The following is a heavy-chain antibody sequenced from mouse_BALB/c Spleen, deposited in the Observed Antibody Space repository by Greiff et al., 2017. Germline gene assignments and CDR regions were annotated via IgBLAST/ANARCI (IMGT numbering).Heavy chain of an antibody. CDR1: GFTFSNYW. CDR3: TRGGPFAY. Sequence: EVKLMESGGGLVQPGGSMKLSCVASGFTFSNYWMNWVRQSPEKGLEWVAEIRLKSNNYATHYAESVKGRFTISRDDSKSSVYLQMNNLRAEDTGIYYCTRGGPFAYWGQGTLVTVSA. CDR2: IRLKSNNYAT. V-gene: IGHV6-6*02. J-gene: IGHJ3*01.